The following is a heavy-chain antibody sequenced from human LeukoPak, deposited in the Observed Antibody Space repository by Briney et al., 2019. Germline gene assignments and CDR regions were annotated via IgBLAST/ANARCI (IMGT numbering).Heavy chain of an antibody. Sequence: PSETLSLTCTVSGGSISSYYWSWIRQPPGKGLEWIGYIYYSGSTNYNPSLKSRVTISVDTSKNQFSLKLSSVTAADTAVYYCASRRPGRPHVLVTWGQGTLVTVSS. J-gene: IGHJ5*02. V-gene: IGHV4-59*12. D-gene: IGHD3-10*01. CDR2: IYYSGST. CDR3: ASRRPGRPHVLVT. CDR1: GGSISSYY.